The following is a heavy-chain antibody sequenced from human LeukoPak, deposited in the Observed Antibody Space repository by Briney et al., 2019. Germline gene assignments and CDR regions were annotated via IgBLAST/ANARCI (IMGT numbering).Heavy chain of an antibody. CDR1: GFAFGSCW. V-gene: IGHV3-7*03. CDR3: VAGYCSGGSCPLDY. CDR2: IKQDGSEK. Sequence: GGSLRLSCAASGFAFGSCWMSWVRQAPGKGLEWVANIKQDGSEKHYVDSVKGRFTISRDNAKNSLYLQMNSLRAEDTAVYYCVAGYCSGGSCPLDYWGQGTLVTVSS. D-gene: IGHD2-15*01. J-gene: IGHJ4*02.